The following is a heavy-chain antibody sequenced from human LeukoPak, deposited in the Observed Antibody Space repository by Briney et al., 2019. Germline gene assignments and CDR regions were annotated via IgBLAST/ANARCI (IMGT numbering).Heavy chain of an antibody. J-gene: IGHJ6*03. D-gene: IGHD2-15*01. CDR1: GGTFSSYA. V-gene: IGHV1-69*13. CDR2: IIPIFGTA. CDR3: ARDEVVVAATGMDV. Sequence: SVTVSCKASGGTFSSYAISWVRQAPGQGLEWMGGIIPIFGTANYAQKFQGRVTITADESTSTAYMELSSLRSEDTAVYYCARDEVVVAATGMDVWGKGTTVTVSS.